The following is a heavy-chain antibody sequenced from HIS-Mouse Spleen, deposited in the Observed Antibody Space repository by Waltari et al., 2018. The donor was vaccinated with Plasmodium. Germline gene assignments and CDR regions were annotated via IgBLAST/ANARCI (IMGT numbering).Heavy chain of an antibody. J-gene: IGHJ3*02. D-gene: IGHD7-27*01. CDR2: INPNSGGT. Sequence: QVQLVQSGAEVKKPGASVKVSCKASGYTFTGYYMHWVRQAPGQGLEWMGWINPNSGGTNYAQKCQGRVTMTRDTSISTAYMELSRLRSDDTAVYYCARRPKLTGDAFDIWGQGTMVTVSS. CDR1: GYTFTGYY. V-gene: IGHV1-2*02. CDR3: ARRPKLTGDAFDI.